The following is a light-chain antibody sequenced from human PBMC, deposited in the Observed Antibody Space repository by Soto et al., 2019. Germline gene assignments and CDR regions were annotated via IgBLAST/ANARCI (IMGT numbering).Light chain of an antibody. Sequence: QLVLTQSPSASASLGASVKLTCSLSSGHSSYSIAWHQQQPEKGPRYLMKLNNDGSHSKGDGIPDRFSGSSSGAERYLTISSLQSEDEADYSCQTGATYGVFGGGTKVTVL. CDR1: SGHSSYS. CDR3: QTGATYGV. V-gene: IGLV4-69*01. CDR2: LNNDGSH. J-gene: IGLJ2*01.